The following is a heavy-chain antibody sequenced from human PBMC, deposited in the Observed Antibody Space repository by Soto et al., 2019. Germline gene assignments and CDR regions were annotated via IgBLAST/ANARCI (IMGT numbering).Heavy chain of an antibody. Sequence: PGGSLRLSCAASGFTFSSYAMHWVRQAPGKGLEWVAVISYDGSNKYYADSVKGRFTISRDNSKNTLYLQMNGLRAEDTAVYYCARDQGQLVHYYYYYYGMDVWGQGTTVTVSS. CDR2: ISYDGSNK. CDR3: ARDQGQLVHYYYYYYGMDV. CDR1: GFTFSSYA. V-gene: IGHV3-30-3*01. J-gene: IGHJ6*02. D-gene: IGHD6-6*01.